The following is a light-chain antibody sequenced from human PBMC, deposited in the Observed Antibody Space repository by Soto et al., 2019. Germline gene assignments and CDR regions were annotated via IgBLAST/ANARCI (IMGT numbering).Light chain of an antibody. V-gene: IGKV3-15*01. Sequence: EILMTQSPATLSVSPGETATLSCRASQSVSTKLAWYQQKPGQAPRLLINGASTRATGVPARFSGWGSGTEFTLTISSLQSEDFAVYYCQHYNNWPFTFGQGTKLEIK. CDR2: GAS. CDR1: QSVSTK. CDR3: QHYNNWPFT. J-gene: IGKJ2*01.